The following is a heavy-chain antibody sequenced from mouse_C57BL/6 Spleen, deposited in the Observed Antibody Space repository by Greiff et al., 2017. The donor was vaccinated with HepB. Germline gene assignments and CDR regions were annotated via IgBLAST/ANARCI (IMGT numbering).Heavy chain of an antibody. Sequence: EVQVVESGGGLVKPGGSLKLSCAASGFTFSDYGMHWVRQAPEKGLEWVAYISSGSSTIYYADTVKGRFTISRDNAKNTLFLQMTSLRSEDTAMYYCARPGYCSSYPFAYWGQGTLVTVSA. CDR2: ISSGSSTI. D-gene: IGHD1-1*01. J-gene: IGHJ3*01. V-gene: IGHV5-17*01. CDR3: ARPGYCSSYPFAY. CDR1: GFTFSDYG.